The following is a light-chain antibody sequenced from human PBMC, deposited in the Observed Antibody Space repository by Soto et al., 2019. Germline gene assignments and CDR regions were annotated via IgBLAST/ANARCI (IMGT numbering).Light chain of an antibody. CDR1: TSNIEKFY. CDR3: AAWDDSLRGVI. Sequence: QSVLTQPPSASGTPGQRVTISCSGSTSNIEKFYVYWYQQVPGTAPKLLIYRNNQRPSGGPDRVAGSKSGTSASLAISGLRSEDEAEYYCAAWDDSLRGVIFGGGTKLTVL. CDR2: RNN. J-gene: IGLJ2*01. V-gene: IGLV1-47*01.